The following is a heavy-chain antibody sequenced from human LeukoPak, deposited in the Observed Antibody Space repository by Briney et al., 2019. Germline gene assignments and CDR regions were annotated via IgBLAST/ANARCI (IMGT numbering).Heavy chain of an antibody. J-gene: IGHJ5*02. D-gene: IGHD2-15*01. CDR3: ASQVVGAAFDP. CDR2: ISYDGSNK. CDR1: GFTFSSYG. V-gene: IGHV3-30*03. Sequence: GRSLRLSCAASGFTFSSYGMHWVRQVPGKGLEWVAVISYDGSNKYYADSVKGRFTISRDNSKNTLYLQMNSLRAEDTAVYYCASQVVGAAFDPWGQGTLVTVSS.